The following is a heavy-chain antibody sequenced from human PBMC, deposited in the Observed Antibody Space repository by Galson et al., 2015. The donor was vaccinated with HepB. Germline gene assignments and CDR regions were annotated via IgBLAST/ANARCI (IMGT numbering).Heavy chain of an antibody. D-gene: IGHD1-14*01. Sequence: SCKVSGYTLTELSMHWVRQAPGKGLEWMGGFDPEDGETIYAQKFQGRVTMTEDTSTDTAYMELSSLRSEDTAVYYCATGGITGTTYYSYYAMDVWGQGTTVTVSS. CDR3: ATGGITGTTYYSYYAMDV. V-gene: IGHV1-24*01. CDR2: FDPEDGET. J-gene: IGHJ6*02. CDR1: GYTLTELS.